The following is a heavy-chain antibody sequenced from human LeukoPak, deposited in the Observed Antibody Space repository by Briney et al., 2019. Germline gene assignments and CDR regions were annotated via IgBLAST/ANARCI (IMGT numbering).Heavy chain of an antibody. CDR1: GYSFTTYW. D-gene: IGHD3-16*01. J-gene: IGHJ3*01. V-gene: IGHV5-51*01. CDR2: IYPGDSDT. CDR3: ARGVWGKNYVFAF. Sequence: GESLKISCKGSGYSFTTYWIGWVRQMPGKGLEWMGIIYPGDSDTRYGPSFQGQVTISADKSISTAYLQWSSLKASDTAMYYCARGVWGKNYVFAFWGQGTMVTVSS.